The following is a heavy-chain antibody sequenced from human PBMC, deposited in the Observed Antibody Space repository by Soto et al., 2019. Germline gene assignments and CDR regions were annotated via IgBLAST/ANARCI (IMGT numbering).Heavy chain of an antibody. CDR2: TIPVFDTA. J-gene: IGHJ6*02. Sequence: QVQLMQSGPEVKTPGSSVKVSCRASGGSFRRHGISWVRQAPGQGLEWMGGTIPVFDTANYAQKFQGRLTITADESTNTAYMDLSSLTSEDTAMYYCARDPAPTVTTLGHGLGVWGQGTTVTVSS. CDR1: GGSFRRHG. V-gene: IGHV1-69*01. D-gene: IGHD4-17*01. CDR3: ARDPAPTVTTLGHGLGV.